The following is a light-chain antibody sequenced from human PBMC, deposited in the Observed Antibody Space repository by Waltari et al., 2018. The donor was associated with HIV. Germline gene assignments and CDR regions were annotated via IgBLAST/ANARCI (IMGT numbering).Light chain of an antibody. J-gene: IGKJ2*01. CDR1: QSLLHSNGYNY. V-gene: IGKV2-28*01. Sequence: DIVMTQSPLSLPVTPGEPASISCRSSQSLLHSNGYNYLDWYLQKPGQSPQLLIYLGSNRASGVPDKFSGSGSGTDFTLKISRVEAEDVGVYYCMQALQTPRTCGQGTKLEIE. CDR3: MQALQTPRT. CDR2: LGS.